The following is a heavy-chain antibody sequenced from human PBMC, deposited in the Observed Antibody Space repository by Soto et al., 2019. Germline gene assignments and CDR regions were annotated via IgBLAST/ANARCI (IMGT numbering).Heavy chain of an antibody. J-gene: IGHJ4*02. V-gene: IGHV1-46*01. Sequence: QVQLAQSGTEVKKPGASVKVSCKTSGYIFTSYYIHWVRQAPGQGLEWMGIINPSGGTTTYAQKCQGXXTXTXXTSTSTVYMELSSLRSEDTAVYYCARGPATAPDAYWGLGTLVTVSS. CDR1: GYIFTSYY. CDR2: INPSGGTT. CDR3: ARGPATAPDAY. D-gene: IGHD2-2*01.